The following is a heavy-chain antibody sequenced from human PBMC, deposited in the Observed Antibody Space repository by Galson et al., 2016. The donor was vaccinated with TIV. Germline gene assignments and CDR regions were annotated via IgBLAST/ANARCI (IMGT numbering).Heavy chain of an antibody. CDR2: IFSGGTT. J-gene: IGHJ3*02. V-gene: IGHV3-53*01. Sequence: SLRLSCAASGFTVSSNFMTWVRQAPGKGLEWVSIIFSGGTTYYADSVKGRFTISRDTSKNTLNLQMNSLRAEDTAIYYCARGTTSDAFDIWGQGTMVTVSS. D-gene: IGHD2/OR15-2a*01. CDR3: ARGTTSDAFDI. CDR1: GFTVSSNF.